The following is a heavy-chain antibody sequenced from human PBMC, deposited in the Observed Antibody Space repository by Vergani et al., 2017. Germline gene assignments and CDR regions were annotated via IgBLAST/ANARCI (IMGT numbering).Heavy chain of an antibody. CDR1: FDSIRNLY. CDR3: ARMGCYDEGDAFLIGYFDS. J-gene: IGHJ4*02. V-gene: IGHV4-59*11. D-gene: IGHD2-2*01. CDR2: IHYSENT. Sequence: QVQLQESGPGLVKSSETLSLTCSVSFDSIRNLYCNWIRQPPGKGLEWIGSIHYSENTNYNPSLKTRVTISVDTSKNQFSLKLNSVTAADTAMYYCARMGCYDEGDAFLIGYFDSWGPGILVTVSS.